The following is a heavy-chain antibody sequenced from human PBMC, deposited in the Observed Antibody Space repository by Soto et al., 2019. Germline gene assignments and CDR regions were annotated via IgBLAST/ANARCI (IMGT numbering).Heavy chain of an antibody. Sequence: QVQLQESGPGLVKPSGTLSLTCAASSGSIFTTNWWSWVSQSPGRGLQWIGDIYHSGSPKYNPSLKSRVSISIDKSKDRFFLNLTSVTAADTAVYYGARKPDVATAKVGGGYVFDVWGQGTMVTVSS. D-gene: IGHD3-16*01. J-gene: IGHJ3*01. CDR3: ARKPDVATAKVGGGYVFDV. CDR1: SGSIFTTNW. V-gene: IGHV4-4*02. CDR2: IYHSGSP.